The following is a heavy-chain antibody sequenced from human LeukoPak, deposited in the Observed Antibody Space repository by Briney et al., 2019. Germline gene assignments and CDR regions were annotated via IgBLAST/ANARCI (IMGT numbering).Heavy chain of an antibody. CDR2: IYYSGST. CDR1: GGSISSYY. D-gene: IGHD3-22*01. CDR3: ARGYYYDSSGYKEGFDY. Sequence: SETLSLTCTVSGGSISSYYWSWIRQPPGKGLEWIGYIYYSGSTNYNPSLKSRVTISVDTSKNQFSLKLSSVTAADTAVYYCARGYYYDSSGYKEGFDYWGQGTLVTVSS. V-gene: IGHV4-59*08. J-gene: IGHJ4*02.